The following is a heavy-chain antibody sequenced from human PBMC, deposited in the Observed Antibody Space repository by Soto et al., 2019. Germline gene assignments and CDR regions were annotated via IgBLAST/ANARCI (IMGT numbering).Heavy chain of an antibody. J-gene: IGHJ4*02. V-gene: IGHV2-5*02. CDR1: GFSLSSTRMA. CDR2: IYWDDDK. D-gene: IGHD6-19*01. CDR3: AHIVVAGLGYYFDY. Sequence: QITLKESGPTLVKPTQTLTLTCTFSGFSLSSTRMAVGWIRQPPGKALEWLALIYWDDDKRYSPFLKSRLTITMNTSKNQVVLTMSTMDPVDTARYYWAHIVVAGLGYYFDYWGQGTLGTVSS.